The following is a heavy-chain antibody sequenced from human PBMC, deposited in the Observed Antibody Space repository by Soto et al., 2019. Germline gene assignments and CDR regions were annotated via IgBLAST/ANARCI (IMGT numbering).Heavy chain of an antibody. CDR3: ARGTNYDFCITNTPHLGFDI. V-gene: IGHV4-31*03. J-gene: IGHJ3*02. CDR1: GGSISSGGYY. Sequence: SETLSLTCTVSGGSISSGGYYWSWTRQHPGKGLEWIGYIYYSGSTYYNPSLKSRVTISVETSKHQFSLKLSSVTAADTAVYYCARGTNYDFCITNTPHLGFDIWGQGTMVTVSS. D-gene: IGHD3-3*01. CDR2: IYYSGST.